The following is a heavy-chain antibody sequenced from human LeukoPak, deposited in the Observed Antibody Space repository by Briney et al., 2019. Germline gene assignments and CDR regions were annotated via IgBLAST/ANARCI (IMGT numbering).Heavy chain of an antibody. V-gene: IGHV3-49*03. CDR3: TREMATTKGFGAFDI. J-gene: IGHJ3*02. D-gene: IGHD5-24*01. CDR2: IRSKAYGGTT. Sequence: GGSLRLSCTASGFTFGDYAMSWFRQAPGKGLEWVGFIRSKAYGGTTEYAASVKGRFTISRDDSKSIAYLQMNSLKTEDTAVYYCTREMATTKGFGAFDIWGQGTMVTVSS. CDR1: GFTFGDYA.